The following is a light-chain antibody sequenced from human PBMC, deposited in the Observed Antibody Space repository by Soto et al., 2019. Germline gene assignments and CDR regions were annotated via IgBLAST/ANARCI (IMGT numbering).Light chain of an antibody. CDR1: QTIRNNY. CDR2: GAS. Sequence: ETVLTQSPGTLSLSPGERATLSCRASQTIRNNYLAWYRQTPGQAPRLLIYGASNRATGIADRFSGSGSGTDFTLIISRLEPEDFALYYCQQYAGSPWTFGQGTKVEIK. V-gene: IGKV3-20*01. J-gene: IGKJ1*01. CDR3: QQYAGSPWT.